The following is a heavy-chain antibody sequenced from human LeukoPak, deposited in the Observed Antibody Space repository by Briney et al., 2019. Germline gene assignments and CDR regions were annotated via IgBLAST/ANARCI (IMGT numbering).Heavy chain of an antibody. J-gene: IGHJ3*02. V-gene: IGHV3-7*01. CDR1: GFTVSSNY. D-gene: IGHD6-13*01. CDR3: AREVYSSSRPADAFDI. CDR2: IKQDGSEK. Sequence: GGSLRLSCAASGFTVSSNYMSWVRQAPGKGLEWVANIKQDGSEKYYVDSVKGRFTISRDNARNSLYLQMSSLGAEDTAVYYCAREVYSSSRPADAFDIWGQGTVVTVSS.